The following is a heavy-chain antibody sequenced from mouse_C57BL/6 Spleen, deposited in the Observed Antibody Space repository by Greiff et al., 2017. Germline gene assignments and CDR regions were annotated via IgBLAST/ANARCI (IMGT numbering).Heavy chain of an antibody. CDR2: IDPSDSET. Sequence: QVQLQQPGAELVRPGSSVKLSCKASGYTFTSYWLHWVKQRPIQGLEWIGNIDPSDSETHYNQKFKDKATLTVDKSSSTAYMQLSSLTSEDSAVYYCARGDYDSDVAYWGQGTLVTVSA. V-gene: IGHV1-52*01. CDR3: ARGDYDSDVAY. J-gene: IGHJ3*01. D-gene: IGHD2-4*01. CDR1: GYTFTSYW.